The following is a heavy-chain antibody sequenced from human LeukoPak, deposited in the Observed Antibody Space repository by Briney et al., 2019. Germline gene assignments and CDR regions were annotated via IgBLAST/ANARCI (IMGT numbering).Heavy chain of an antibody. Sequence: GESLKISCKGSGYTFTSYWIAWVRQMPGKGLEWMGIIYPDDSDTRYSPSFQGQVTISADKSISTAYLQWSKLETSDTAMYYCARPVGYCSSTNCYYYSYYMDVWGKGTTVTVS. CDR1: GYTFTSYW. J-gene: IGHJ6*03. CDR2: IYPDDSDT. V-gene: IGHV5-51*01. CDR3: ARPVGYCSSTNCYYYSYYMDV. D-gene: IGHD2-2*01.